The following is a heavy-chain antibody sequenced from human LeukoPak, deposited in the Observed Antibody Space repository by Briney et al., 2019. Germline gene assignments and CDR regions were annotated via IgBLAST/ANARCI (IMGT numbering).Heavy chain of an antibody. CDR1: GFTFSSYS. J-gene: IGHJ4*02. V-gene: IGHV3-21*01. CDR2: ISSSSSSYI. D-gene: IGHD6-25*01. Sequence: PGGSLRLSCAASGFTFSSYSMNWVRQAPGKGLEWVSSISSSSSSYIYYADSVKGRFTISRDNAKNSLYLQMNSLRAEDTAVYYCAREGSDRVIDYWGQGTLVTVSS. CDR3: AREGSDRVIDY.